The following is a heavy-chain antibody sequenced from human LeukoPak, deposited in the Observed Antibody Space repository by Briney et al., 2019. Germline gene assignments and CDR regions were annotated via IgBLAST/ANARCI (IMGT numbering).Heavy chain of an antibody. J-gene: IGHJ3*02. CDR2: ISYDGSNK. V-gene: IGHV3-30*18. CDR1: GFTFSTYG. Sequence: PGGSLRLSCAASGFTFSTYGMHWVRRAPGKGLEWVAVISYDGSNKYYADSVKGRLTISRDNSKNTLYLQMNSLRAEDTAVYYCAKGQGSGWYEAFDIWGQGTMVTVSS. CDR3: AKGQGSGWYEAFDI. D-gene: IGHD6-19*01.